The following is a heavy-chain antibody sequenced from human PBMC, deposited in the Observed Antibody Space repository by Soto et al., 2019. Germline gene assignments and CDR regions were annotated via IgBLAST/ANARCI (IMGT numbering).Heavy chain of an antibody. CDR3: ARAALYNWNDVSWFDP. V-gene: IGHV3-48*01. CDR2: ISSSSSTI. J-gene: IGHJ5*02. D-gene: IGHD1-1*01. CDR1: GFTFSSYS. Sequence: EVQLVESGGGLGQPGGSLRLSCAASGFTFSSYSMNWVRQAPGKGLEWVSYISSSSSTIYYADSVKGRFTISRDNAKNSLYLQMNSLRAEDTAVYYCARAALYNWNDVSWFDPWGQGTLVTVSS.